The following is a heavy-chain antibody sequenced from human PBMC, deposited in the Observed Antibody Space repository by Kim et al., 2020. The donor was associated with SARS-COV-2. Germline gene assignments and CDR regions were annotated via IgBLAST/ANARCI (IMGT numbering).Heavy chain of an antibody. Sequence: GGSLRLSCAAAGFTFSSSSMNWVRQAPGKGQEWVSYTSSSSSTIYYADAVKGRFTISRDHAKNSLYLQMNSLRDEDTAVYYCAREGITIFGVVSYWYFDL. CDR1: GFTFSSSS. CDR3: AREGITIFGVVSYWYFDL. D-gene: IGHD3-3*01. V-gene: IGHV3-48*02. J-gene: IGHJ2*01. CDR2: TSSSSSTI.